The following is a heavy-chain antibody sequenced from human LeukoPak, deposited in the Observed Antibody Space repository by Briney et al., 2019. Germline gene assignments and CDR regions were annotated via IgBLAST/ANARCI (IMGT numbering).Heavy chain of an antibody. CDR2: IYPGDSDT. CDR3: ARGVYGSGSYILLRMDSTNWFDP. D-gene: IGHD3-10*01. CDR1: GYSFTSYW. V-gene: IGHV5-51*01. J-gene: IGHJ5*02. Sequence: GESLKISGKGSGYSFTSYWIGWVRQMPGKGLEWMGIIYPGDSDTRYSPSFQGQVTISADKSISTAYLQWSSLKASDTAMYYCARGVYGSGSYILLRMDSTNWFDPWGQGTLVTVSS.